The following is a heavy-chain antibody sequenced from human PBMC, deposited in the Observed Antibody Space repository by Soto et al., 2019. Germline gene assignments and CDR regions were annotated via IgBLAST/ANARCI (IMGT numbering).Heavy chain of an antibody. V-gene: IGHV4-34*01. CDR3: AIVGAPPFDY. CDR1: GGSFSGYY. J-gene: IGHJ4*02. D-gene: IGHD1-26*01. Sequence: SETLSLTCAVYGGSFSGYYWSWIRQPPGKGLEWIGEINHSGSTNYNPSLKSRVTISVDTSKNQFSLKLSSVTAADTAVYYCAIVGAPPFDYWGQGTLVTVSS. CDR2: INHSGST.